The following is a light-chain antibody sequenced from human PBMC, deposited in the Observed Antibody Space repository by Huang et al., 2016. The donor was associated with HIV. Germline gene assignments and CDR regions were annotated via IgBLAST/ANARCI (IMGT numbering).Light chain of an antibody. J-gene: IGKJ1*01. CDR1: QNVSSNY. Sequence: EIVLTQSPGTLSLSPGEGATLSCRASQNVSSNYLAWYQQNPVQAPRLLIFGATSRATGIPYRFSGGVCGTDFTLTINRLEPEDFAVYYCHHYGTSRWPFAQGPEVEIK. CDR3: HHYGTSRWP. V-gene: IGKV3-20*01. CDR2: GAT.